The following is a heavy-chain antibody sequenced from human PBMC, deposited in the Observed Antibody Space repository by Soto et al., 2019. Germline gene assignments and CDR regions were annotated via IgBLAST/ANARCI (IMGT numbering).Heavy chain of an antibody. D-gene: IGHD3-22*01. CDR1: GGSISSSSYY. Sequence: SETLSLTCTVSGGSISSSSYYWGWIRQPPGKGLEWIGSIYYSGSTYYNPSLKSRVTISVDTSKNQFSLKLSSVTAADTAVYYCARFGLYYDSSGYRWFDPWGQGTLVTVSS. CDR3: ARFGLYYDSSGYRWFDP. V-gene: IGHV4-39*07. CDR2: IYYSGST. J-gene: IGHJ5*02.